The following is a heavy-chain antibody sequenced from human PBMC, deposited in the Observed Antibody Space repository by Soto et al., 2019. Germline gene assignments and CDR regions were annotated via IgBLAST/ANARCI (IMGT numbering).Heavy chain of an antibody. Sequence: EVRLLPSGGGLVQPGGSLRLSCAASGFNFSGSSMSWVRQAPGKGLHWVSGISRTGGRTFYTDSVKGRFTISRDNSDNTLHLQMNRLRVEDTALYYCATYDFWRFDYWGQGIVVTVSS. D-gene: IGHD3-3*01. J-gene: IGHJ4*02. CDR3: ATYDFWRFDY. V-gene: IGHV3-23*01. CDR2: ISRTGGRT. CDR1: GFNFSGSS.